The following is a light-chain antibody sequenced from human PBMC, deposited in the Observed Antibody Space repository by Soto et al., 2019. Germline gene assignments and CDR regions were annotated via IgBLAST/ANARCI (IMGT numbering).Light chain of an antibody. CDR3: QQYYSYPLT. Sequence: AIRMTQSPSSFSASTGDRVTITCRARQGISSYLAWYQQKPGKAPQLLIYAASTLQSGVPSRFSGSGSGTDFTLTISCLQSEDFATYYCQQYYSYPLTFGGGTKVEIK. V-gene: IGKV1-8*01. J-gene: IGKJ4*01. CDR2: AAS. CDR1: QGISSY.